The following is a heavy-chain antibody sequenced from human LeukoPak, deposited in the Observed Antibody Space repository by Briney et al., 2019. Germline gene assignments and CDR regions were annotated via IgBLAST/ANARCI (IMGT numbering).Heavy chain of an antibody. D-gene: IGHD6-6*01. CDR1: GGSISSYY. J-gene: IGHJ4*02. CDR2: IYTSGST. CDR3: ARRPRYSSSLGFDY. V-gene: IGHV4-4*09. Sequence: PSETLSLTCTVSGGSISSYYWSWIRQPPGKGLEWIGYIYTSGSTNYNPSLKSRVTISVDTSKNQFSLKLSSVTAADTAVYYCARRPRYSSSLGFDYWGQGTLVTVSS.